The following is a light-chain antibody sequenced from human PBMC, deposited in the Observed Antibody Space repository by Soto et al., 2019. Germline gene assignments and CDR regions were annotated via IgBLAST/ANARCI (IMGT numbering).Light chain of an antibody. CDR3: QQYNNWPRT. V-gene: IGKV3-15*01. CDR2: GAS. J-gene: IGKJ2*01. CDR1: QSVSSD. Sequence: DTVMTQSPATMSVSPGETATLSCRASQSVSSDLAWYQQKPGQPLRLLIYGASTRAAGIPARFSGSGSGTEFTLTISILQSEDFAVYHCQQYNNWPRTFGQGTKLEIK.